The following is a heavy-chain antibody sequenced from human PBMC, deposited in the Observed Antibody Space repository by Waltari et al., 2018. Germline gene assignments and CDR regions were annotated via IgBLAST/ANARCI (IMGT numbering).Heavy chain of an antibody. J-gene: IGHJ5*02. CDR1: GYTFTSYD. D-gene: IGHD3-3*01. CDR3: AKDRITISALDT. V-gene: IGHV1-8*01. Sequence: QVQLVQSGAEVKKPGASVKVSCKASGYTFTSYDINWVRQATGQGLEWMGWMNPNSGNTGYAQKFQGRVTMTRNTSISTAYMELSSLRAEDTAVYYCAKDRITISALDTWGQGTLVTVSS. CDR2: MNPNSGNT.